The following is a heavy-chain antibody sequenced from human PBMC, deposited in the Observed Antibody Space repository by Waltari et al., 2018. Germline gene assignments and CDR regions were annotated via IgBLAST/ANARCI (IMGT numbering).Heavy chain of an antibody. J-gene: IGHJ3*02. Sequence: QVHLAQSGSELKKPGASVRISCKAPGSYGINWVRQAPGRGLEWMGWIDTDTGKSASARAFTTRFVFSLDTSVTTAYLQISNLRAEDTALYYCARDMERRRSNEEGAGFDIWGQGTMVTVSS. CDR2: IDTDTGKS. D-gene: IGHD1-1*01. CDR1: GSYG. CDR3: ARDMERRRSNEEGAGFDI. V-gene: IGHV7-4-1*02.